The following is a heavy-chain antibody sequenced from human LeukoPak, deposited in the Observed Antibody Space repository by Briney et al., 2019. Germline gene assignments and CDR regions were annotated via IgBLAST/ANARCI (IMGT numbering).Heavy chain of an antibody. Sequence: PGGSLRLSCAASGFTVSSYGMTWVRQAPGKGLEWVSAFSATDGSAQYAESVRGRFTISRDNSKNSLYLQMNSLRDEDTAVYYCGKYIQTAVGANDHWGQGTLVTVSS. V-gene: IGHV3-23*01. CDR2: FSATDGSA. CDR3: GKYIQTAVGANDH. J-gene: IGHJ4*02. D-gene: IGHD1-26*01. CDR1: GFTVSSYG.